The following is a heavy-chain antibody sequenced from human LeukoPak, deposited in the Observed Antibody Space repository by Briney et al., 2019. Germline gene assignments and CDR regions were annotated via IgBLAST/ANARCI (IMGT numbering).Heavy chain of an antibody. CDR3: AAIIALADTYDGFDV. J-gene: IGHJ3*01. CDR1: GGSISTSDYY. D-gene: IGHD6-19*01. Sequence: SETLSLTCTVSGGSISTSDYYWGWIRQPPGKGLEWIGTVYYTGDTYYNPSLKSRVIISVDTSQNHFSLKLSSVTVVDTAVYYCAAIIALADTYDGFDVWGQGTMVTVSS. V-gene: IGHV4-39*07. CDR2: VYYTGDT.